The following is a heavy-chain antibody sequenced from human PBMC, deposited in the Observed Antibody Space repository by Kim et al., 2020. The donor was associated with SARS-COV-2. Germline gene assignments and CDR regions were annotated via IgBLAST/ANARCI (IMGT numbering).Heavy chain of an antibody. CDR2: IKGDGSEK. Sequence: GGSLRLSCVASGFAFSRDWMSWVRQTPGKGLEWVANIKGDGSEKYHADSVKGRFTISRDNAKNSLYLQMDSLGADDTAVYYCATDRWGGTFDNWGQGTLV. CDR3: ATDRWGGTFDN. D-gene: IGHD3-16*01. J-gene: IGHJ4*02. V-gene: IGHV3-7*01. CDR1: GFAFSRDW.